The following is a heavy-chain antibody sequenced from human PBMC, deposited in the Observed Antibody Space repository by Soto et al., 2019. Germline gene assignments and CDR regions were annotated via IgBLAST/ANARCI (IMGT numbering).Heavy chain of an antibody. J-gene: IGHJ6*02. Sequence: WESXRLSWSSAVFTCIIYSIRWVRHAPGKGLEWVSAISGSGGSTYYADSVKGRFTISRYNSKNTLYLQMNSLRAEDTAVYYCAKSIYGRHQFYYYYGMDVWGQGTTVTVSS. CDR2: ISGSGGST. CDR1: VFTCIIYS. CDR3: AKSIYGRHQFYYYYGMDV. V-gene: IGHV3-23*01. D-gene: IGHD3-16*02.